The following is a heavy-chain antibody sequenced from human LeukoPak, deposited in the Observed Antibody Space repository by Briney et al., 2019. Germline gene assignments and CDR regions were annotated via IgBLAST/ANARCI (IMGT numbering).Heavy chain of an antibody. D-gene: IGHD3-22*01. J-gene: IGHJ4*02. Sequence: GGSLRLSCAASGFTFSNAWMSWVRQAPGKGLEWVGRIKSKTDGWTTDYAAPVKGRFTISRDDSKNTLYLQMNSLKTEDTAVYYCTTALFYDSSGYLRTLDYWGQGTLVTVSS. V-gene: IGHV3-15*01. CDR1: GFTFSNAW. CDR3: TTALFYDSSGYLRTLDY. CDR2: IKSKTDGWTT.